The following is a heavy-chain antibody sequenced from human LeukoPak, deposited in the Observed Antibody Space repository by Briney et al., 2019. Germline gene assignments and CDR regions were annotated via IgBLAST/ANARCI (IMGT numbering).Heavy chain of an antibody. Sequence: GGALRPSFAASGFTSRSYWVHWVPQAPGEGVGWGSRINSDGSSTSYADSVKGRFTISRDNAKNTLYLQMNSLRAEDTAVYYCARDGGSYADFDYWGQGTLVTVSS. V-gene: IGHV3-74*01. J-gene: IGHJ4*02. CDR2: INSDGSST. CDR3: ARDGGSYADFDY. CDR1: GFTSRSYW. D-gene: IGHD1-26*01.